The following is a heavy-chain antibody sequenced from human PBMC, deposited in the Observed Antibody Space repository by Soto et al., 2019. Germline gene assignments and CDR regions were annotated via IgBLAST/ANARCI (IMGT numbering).Heavy chain of an antibody. CDR1: GFTFSSYA. D-gene: IGHD3-3*01. CDR2: ISGSGGST. CDR3: ARDKRDLRFLEWSYYFDY. Sequence: GGSLRLSCAASGFTFSSYAVSWVRQAPGKGLEWVSAISGSGGSTYYADSVKGRFTISRDNSKNTLYLQMNSLRAEDTAVYYCARDKRDLRFLEWSYYFDYWGQGTLVTVSS. V-gene: IGHV3-23*01. J-gene: IGHJ4*02.